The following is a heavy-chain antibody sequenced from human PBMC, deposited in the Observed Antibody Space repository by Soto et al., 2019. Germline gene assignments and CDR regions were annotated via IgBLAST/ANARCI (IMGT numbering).Heavy chain of an antibody. CDR1: GFTFSSYA. Sequence: PGGSLRLSCAASGFTFSSYAMSWVRQAPGKVSEWVSAISGSGGTTYYADSVKGRFTISRDNSKNTLYLQMNSLRAEDTAVYYCAKAASRQRSYWGQGTLVTVSS. D-gene: IGHD2-2*01. J-gene: IGHJ4*02. V-gene: IGHV3-23*01. CDR3: AKAASRQRSY. CDR2: ISGSGGTT.